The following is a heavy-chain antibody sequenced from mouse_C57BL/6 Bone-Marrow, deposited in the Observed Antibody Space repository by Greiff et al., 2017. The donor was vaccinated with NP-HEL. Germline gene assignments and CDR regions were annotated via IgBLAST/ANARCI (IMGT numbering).Heavy chain of an antibody. J-gene: IGHJ4*01. V-gene: IGHV5-4*01. CDR1: GFTFSSYA. CDR2: ISDGGSYT. CDR3: ARERLSYYAMDY. D-gene: IGHD2-2*01. Sequence: EVMLVESGGGLVKPGGSLKLSCAASGFTFSSYAMSWVRQTPEKRLEWVATISDGGSYTYYPDNVKGRFTISRDNAKNNLYLQMSHLKSEDTAMYYCARERLSYYAMDYWGQGTSVTVSS.